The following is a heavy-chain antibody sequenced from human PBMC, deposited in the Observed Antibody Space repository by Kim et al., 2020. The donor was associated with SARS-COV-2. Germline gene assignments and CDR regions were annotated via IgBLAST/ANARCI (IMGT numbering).Heavy chain of an antibody. CDR2: IYYSGST. Sequence: SETLSLTCTVSGGSISSYYWSWIRQPPGKGLEWIGYIYYSGSTNYNPSLKSRVTISVATSKNQFSLKLSSVTAADTAVYYCARGNFLEWLLDAFDAFDIWGQGTMVTVSS. D-gene: IGHD3-3*01. V-gene: IGHV4-59*01. CDR1: GGSISSYY. CDR3: ARGNFLEWLLDAFDAFDI. J-gene: IGHJ3*02.